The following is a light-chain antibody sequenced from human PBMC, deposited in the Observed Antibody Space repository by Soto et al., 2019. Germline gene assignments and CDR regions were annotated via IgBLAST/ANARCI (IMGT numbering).Light chain of an antibody. CDR2: DAS. CDR3: QHSNSYSLT. Sequence: MEMRQSPSFVCASLGDRLSITCEASQDISNYLNWYQQKPGKAPKLLIYDASSLESGVPSRFTGSGSGTEFTLTIRSLQPDDLATYYCQHSNSYSLTFGGGTKVDIK. J-gene: IGKJ4*01. V-gene: IGKV1-5*01. CDR1: QDISNY.